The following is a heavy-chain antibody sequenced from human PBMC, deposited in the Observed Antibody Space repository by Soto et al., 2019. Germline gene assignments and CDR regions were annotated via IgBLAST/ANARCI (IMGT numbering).Heavy chain of an antibody. D-gene: IGHD3-10*02. Sequence: QVQLQESGPGLVKPSETLSLTCTVSGGSISSYYWSWIRQPPGKGLEWIGFIFYSGSTSYNPSLTSRVTISIDTSEYQFSLKLNSVTAADTAVYYCASMIGDPVLSFDSWGQGNLVAVSS. V-gene: IGHV4-59*01. J-gene: IGHJ5*01. CDR3: ASMIGDPVLSFDS. CDR1: GGSISSYY. CDR2: IFYSGST.